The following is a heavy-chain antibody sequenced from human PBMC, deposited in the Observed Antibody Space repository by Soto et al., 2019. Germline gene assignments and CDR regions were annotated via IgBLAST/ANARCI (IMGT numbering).Heavy chain of an antibody. CDR3: ATGFTYYYDSSGWGGFDY. J-gene: IGHJ4*02. CDR1: GGSISSGGYY. Sequence: QVQLQESGPGLVKPSQTLSLTCTVSGGSISSGGYYWSWIRQHPGKGLEWIGYIYYSGSTYYNPSLKSRVTISVDTSKNQFSLKLSSVSAADTAVYYCATGFTYYYDSSGWGGFDYWGQGTLVTVSS. CDR2: IYYSGST. V-gene: IGHV4-31*03. D-gene: IGHD3-22*01.